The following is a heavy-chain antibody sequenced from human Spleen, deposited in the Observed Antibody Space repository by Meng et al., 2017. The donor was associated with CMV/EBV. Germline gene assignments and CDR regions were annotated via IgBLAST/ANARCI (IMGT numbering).Heavy chain of an antibody. V-gene: IGHV4-39*07. CDR2: IYYSGST. D-gene: IGHD3-3*01. J-gene: IGHJ4*02. CDR3: ARVYDFRDFDY. Sequence: SETLSLTCTVSGGSISSSNYYWGRIRQPPGKGLEWIGSIYYSGSTYDKLSLKSRVTISVDTSKNQFSLKVSSVTAADTAVYYCARVYDFRDFDYWGQGTLVTVSS. CDR1: GGSISSSNYY.